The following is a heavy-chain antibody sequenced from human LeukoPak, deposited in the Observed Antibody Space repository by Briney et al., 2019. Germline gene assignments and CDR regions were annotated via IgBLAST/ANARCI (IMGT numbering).Heavy chain of an antibody. D-gene: IGHD5-24*01. CDR2: ISAYNGNT. J-gene: IGHJ6*03. V-gene: IGHV1-18*01. CDR3: ARAGRRDGYNRRYYYYYYMDV. Sequence: ASVKVSCKASGYTFTSYGISWVRQAPGQGLEWMGWISAYNGNTNYAQKFQGRVTMTRDMSTSTVYMELSSLRSEDTAVYYCARAGRRDGYNRRYYYYYYMDVWGKGTTVTVSS. CDR1: GYTFTSYG.